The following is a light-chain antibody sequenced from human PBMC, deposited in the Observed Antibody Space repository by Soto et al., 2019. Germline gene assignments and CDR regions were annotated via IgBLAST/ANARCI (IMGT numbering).Light chain of an antibody. Sequence: QSALTQPPSASGSPGQSVTISCTGTSSDIGGYNSVSWYQQHPGKAPRLMIYEVNKRPSGVPDRFSGSKSGYTASLAITGLQAEDEADYYCQSYDNSLSVYVFGTGTKV. J-gene: IGLJ1*01. V-gene: IGLV2-8*01. CDR1: SSDIGGYNS. CDR3: QSYDNSLSVYV. CDR2: EVN.